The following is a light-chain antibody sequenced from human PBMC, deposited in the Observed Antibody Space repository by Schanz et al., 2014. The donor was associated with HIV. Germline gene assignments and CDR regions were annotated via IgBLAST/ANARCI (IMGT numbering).Light chain of an antibody. V-gene: IGLV1-44*01. J-gene: IGLJ3*02. CDR3: ATWDDSLNGWV. Sequence: QSVLTQPPSASGTPGQRVTISCSGSNSNIGSTPVNWYQQLPGTAPRLLLYNDHFRPSGVPDRFSGSRSGTSASLAISGLQSEDEADYYCATWDDSLNGWVFGGGTKLTVL. CDR1: NSNIGSTP. CDR2: NDH.